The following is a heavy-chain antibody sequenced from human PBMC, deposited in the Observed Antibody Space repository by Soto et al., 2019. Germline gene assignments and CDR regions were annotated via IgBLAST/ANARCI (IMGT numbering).Heavy chain of an antibody. CDR1: GFPLSIYG. CDR2: MSRNGDNT. D-gene: IGHD3-22*01. CDR3: AKDESNSNPLYYFDL. Sequence: GGSLGFACTASGFPLSIYGVTWVRTAPGKGLEWVSSMSRNGDNTYYADSVKGRFTISRDNSKNTLYLQMNSLRAEDTAIYYCAKDESNSNPLYYFDLWGPGSLVTVSS. V-gene: IGHV3-23*01. J-gene: IGHJ4*02.